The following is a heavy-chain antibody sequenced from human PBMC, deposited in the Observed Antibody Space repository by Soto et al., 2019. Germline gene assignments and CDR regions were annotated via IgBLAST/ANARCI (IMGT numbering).Heavy chain of an antibody. CDR3: ARARYYYDSSGPQEFDC. D-gene: IGHD3-22*01. Sequence: GGSLRLSCAASGFTFSSYAMHWVRQAPGKGLEWVAVISYDGSNKYYADSVKGRFTISRDNSKNTLYLQMNSLRAEDTAVYYCARARYYYDSSGPQEFDCWGQGTLVTV. J-gene: IGHJ4*02. V-gene: IGHV3-30-3*01. CDR2: ISYDGSNK. CDR1: GFTFSSYA.